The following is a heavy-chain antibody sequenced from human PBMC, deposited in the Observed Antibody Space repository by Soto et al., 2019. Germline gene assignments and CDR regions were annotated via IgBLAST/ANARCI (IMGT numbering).Heavy chain of an antibody. V-gene: IGHV3-23*01. Sequence: PXGSLILSCSASGFTFSNYGLSWVRQAPGKGLEWVSAVSDNGGRTRYADSVKGRFTISRDNSQNTLYLQMLSLRADDTAIYYCAKDYWNPRYFDNWGQGNLVTVSS. CDR2: VSDNGGRT. CDR1: GFTFSNYG. D-gene: IGHD1-1*01. CDR3: AKDYWNPRYFDN. J-gene: IGHJ4*02.